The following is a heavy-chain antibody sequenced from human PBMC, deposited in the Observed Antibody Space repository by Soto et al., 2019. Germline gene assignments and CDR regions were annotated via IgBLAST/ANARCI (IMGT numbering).Heavy chain of an antibody. CDR1: GDSITRSTYF. CDR3: AKNLPKTGRFDY. CDR2: IYYSGRT. J-gene: IGHJ4*02. Sequence: QLQLQESGPGLVKPSETLSLTCSLSGDSITRSTYFLAWIRQSPGKGLEWVVSIYYSGRTHYNPSLKCRVTISVHKSINQSSLTLSPVTASDTAVHYCAKNLPKTGRFDYWGPGTLFTVSS. V-gene: IGHV4-39*01.